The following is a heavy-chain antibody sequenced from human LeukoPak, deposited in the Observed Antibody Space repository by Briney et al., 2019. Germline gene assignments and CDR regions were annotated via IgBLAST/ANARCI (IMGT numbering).Heavy chain of an antibody. Sequence: GGSLRLSCAASGFTFSNYWMSWVRQAPGKGLEWVADIKQDGSEKYYVDSVKGRFTISRDNSKNTLYLQMNSLRAEDTAVYYCAREKEQQLADAFDILGQGTMVTVSS. CDR2: IKQDGSEK. V-gene: IGHV3-7*01. J-gene: IGHJ3*02. CDR1: GFTFSNYW. CDR3: AREKEQQLADAFDI. D-gene: IGHD6-13*01.